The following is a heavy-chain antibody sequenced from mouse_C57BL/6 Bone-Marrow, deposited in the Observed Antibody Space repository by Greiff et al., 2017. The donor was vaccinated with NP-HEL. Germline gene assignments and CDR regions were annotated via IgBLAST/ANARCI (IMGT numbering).Heavy chain of an antibody. D-gene: IGHD1-1*01. Sequence: QVQLKESDAELVKPGASVKISCKVSGYTFTDPPIHWMKQRPEQGLDWIGYIYPRDGSTKYNEKFKGKATLTADKSSSTADMQLNSLTSEDSAVYFCAREVYYYGSSYVDYFDYWGQGTTLTVSS. J-gene: IGHJ2*01. CDR1: GYTFTDPP. V-gene: IGHV1-78*01. CDR2: IYPRDGST. CDR3: AREVYYYGSSYVDYFDY.